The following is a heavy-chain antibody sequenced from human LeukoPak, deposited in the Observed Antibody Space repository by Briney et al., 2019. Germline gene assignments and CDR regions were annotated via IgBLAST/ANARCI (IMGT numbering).Heavy chain of an antibody. CDR3: ARDRWEGGTTTWAFDY. CDR2: IYYSGST. CDR1: GGSISSYY. D-gene: IGHD1-26*01. Sequence: SETLSLTCTVSGGSISSYYWSWIRQPPGKGLEWIGYIYYSGSTNYNPSLKSRVTISVDTSKNQFSLKLSSVTAADTAMYYCARDRWEGGTTTWAFDYWGQGTLVTVSS. J-gene: IGHJ4*02. V-gene: IGHV4-59*01.